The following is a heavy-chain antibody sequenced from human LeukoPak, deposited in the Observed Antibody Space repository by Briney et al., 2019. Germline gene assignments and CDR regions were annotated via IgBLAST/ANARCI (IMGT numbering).Heavy chain of an antibody. D-gene: IGHD3-10*01. V-gene: IGHV3-30*18. CDR1: GFTFNNYG. J-gene: IGHJ6*02. CDR3: AKDRLLWFGELYDALDV. Sequence: GGSLRLSCAASGFTFNNYGMHWVRQAPGKGLEWVAIISYDGSNTYYADSVKGRFTISRDNSKNTLYLQMNSLRAEDTAVYYCAKDRLLWFGELYDALDVWGQGTTVTVSS. CDR2: ISYDGSNT.